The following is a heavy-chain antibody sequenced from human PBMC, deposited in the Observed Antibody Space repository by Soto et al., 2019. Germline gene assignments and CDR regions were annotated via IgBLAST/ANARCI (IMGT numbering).Heavy chain of an antibody. V-gene: IGHV3-30*18. CDR2: ISYDGSNK. D-gene: IGHD6-13*01. CDR1: GFTLSSYG. CDR3: AKSTGYSLSYGMDV. Sequence: GGSLRLCCAASGFTLSSYGMHWVRQAPGKGLEWVAVISYDGSNKYYADSVKGRFTISRDNSKNTLYLQMNSLRAEDTAVYYCAKSTGYSLSYGMDVWGQGTTVPVSS. J-gene: IGHJ6*02.